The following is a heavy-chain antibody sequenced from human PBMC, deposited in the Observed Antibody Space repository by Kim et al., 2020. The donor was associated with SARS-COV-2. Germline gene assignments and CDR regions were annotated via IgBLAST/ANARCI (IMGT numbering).Heavy chain of an antibody. Sequence: GGSLRLSCAASGFTFSVYWMAWVRRGPVRGLEGGANIKEVGSERSNVDSVKGRFTISRDNAKNLLYLQMNSLRAEDTAVYYCARESAFSEINWWGQGTLVTVSS. J-gene: IGHJ4*02. CDR3: ARESAFSEINW. CDR1: GFTFSVYW. D-gene: IGHD3-16*01. CDR2: IKEVGSER. V-gene: IGHV3-7*01.